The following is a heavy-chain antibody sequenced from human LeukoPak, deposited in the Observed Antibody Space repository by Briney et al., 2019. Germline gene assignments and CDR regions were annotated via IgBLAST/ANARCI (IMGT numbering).Heavy chain of an antibody. Sequence: SETLSLTCTVSGGSISSSSYYWGWIRQPPGKGLEYIGSIYYSGSTYYNPSLKSRVTISVDTSKNQFSLKLSSVTAADTAVYYCARGAVAGIFSLDYWGQGTLVTVSS. CDR1: GGSISSSSYY. V-gene: IGHV4-39*07. CDR3: ARGAVAGIFSLDY. J-gene: IGHJ4*02. CDR2: IYYSGST. D-gene: IGHD6-19*01.